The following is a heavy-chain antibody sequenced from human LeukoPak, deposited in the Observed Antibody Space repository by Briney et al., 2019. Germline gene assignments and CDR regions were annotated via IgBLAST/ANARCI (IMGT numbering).Heavy chain of an antibody. CDR2: IYYSGST. V-gene: IGHV4-59*08. D-gene: IGHD2-15*01. CDR1: GGSISSYY. CDR3: ARVDDYYYYMDV. Sequence: SETLSLTCTVSGGSISSYYWSWIRQPPGKGLEWIGYIYYSGSTNYNPSLKSRVTISVDMSKNQFSLKLSSVTAADTAVYYCARVDDYYYYMDVWGKGTTVTISS. J-gene: IGHJ6*03.